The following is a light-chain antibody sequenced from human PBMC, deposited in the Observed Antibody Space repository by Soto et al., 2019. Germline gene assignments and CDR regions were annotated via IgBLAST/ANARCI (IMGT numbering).Light chain of an antibody. CDR3: QQYADSSWT. J-gene: IGKJ1*01. CDR1: QTVSSW. Sequence: DIQMTQSPSTLSASVGDRVTITCRASQTVSSWLAWFQQKPGKAPNLLIYGVSSVESGVPSRFSSSGSGTEFTLTISNLQPDDFATYYCQQYADSSWTFGQGTKVE. V-gene: IGKV1-5*03. CDR2: GVS.